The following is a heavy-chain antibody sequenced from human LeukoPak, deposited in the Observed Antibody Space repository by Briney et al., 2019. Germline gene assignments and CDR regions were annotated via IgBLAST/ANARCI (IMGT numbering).Heavy chain of an antibody. CDR3: AKDRGYCSSTSCYISPPDY. CDR2: ISYDGSNK. J-gene: IGHJ4*02. D-gene: IGHD2-2*02. V-gene: IGHV3-30*18. Sequence: GRSLRLSCAASGFTFSSYGMHWVRQAPGKGLEWVAVISYDGSNKYYADSVKGRFTITRDNSKNTLYLQMNSLRAEDTAVYYCAKDRGYCSSTSCYISPPDYWGQGTLVTVSS. CDR1: GFTFSSYG.